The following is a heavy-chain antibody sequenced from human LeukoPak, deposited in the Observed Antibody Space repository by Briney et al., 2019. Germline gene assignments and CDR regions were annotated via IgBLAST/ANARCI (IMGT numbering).Heavy chain of an antibody. Sequence: PGGSLRLSCAASGFTFSSYGMHWVRKAPGKGLEWVAVIWYDGSNKYYADSVKGRFTISRDNSKNTLYLQMNSLRAEDTAVYYCASPGAPNYYYMDVWGKGTTVTVSS. CDR2: IWYDGSNK. CDR3: ASPGAPNYYYMDV. J-gene: IGHJ6*03. V-gene: IGHV3-33*01. CDR1: GFTFSSYG.